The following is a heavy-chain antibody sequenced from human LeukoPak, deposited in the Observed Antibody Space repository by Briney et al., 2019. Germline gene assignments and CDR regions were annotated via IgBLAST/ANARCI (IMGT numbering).Heavy chain of an antibody. V-gene: IGHV1-3*01. CDR2: INAGNGNT. CDR3: ARDLGYCSGGSCYEVTFDY. Sequence: GASVKVSCKASGYTFTSYAMHWVRQAPGQRLEWMGWINAGNGNTKYSQKFQGRVTITRDTSASTAYMELSSLRSEDTAVYYCARDLGYCSGGSCYEVTFDYWGQGTLVTVSS. D-gene: IGHD2-15*01. CDR1: GYTFTSYA. J-gene: IGHJ4*02.